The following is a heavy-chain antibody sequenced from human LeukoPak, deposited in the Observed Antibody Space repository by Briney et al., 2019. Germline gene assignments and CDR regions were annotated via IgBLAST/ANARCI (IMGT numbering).Heavy chain of an antibody. D-gene: IGHD4-17*01. J-gene: IGHJ4*02. CDR1: GFTLSDHY. CDR2: ITSNGTTI. V-gene: IGHV3-11*01. CDR3: ARDPDYGDPY. Sequence: GGSLRLSCTVSGFTLSDHYMSWFRKSPGRGLEWISWITSNGTTIDYAHSVMGRFTISRDNTKNSIYLQMNSLRADDTAVYYCARDPDYGDPYWGQRALATVSS.